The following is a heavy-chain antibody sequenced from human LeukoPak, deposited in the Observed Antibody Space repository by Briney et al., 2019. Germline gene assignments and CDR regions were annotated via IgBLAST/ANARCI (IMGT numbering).Heavy chain of an antibody. D-gene: IGHD5-18*01. CDR3: AKTYRDYFDS. CDR1: GFTFNSYA. CDR2: ISASGAST. Sequence: PGGSLRLSCAASGFTFNSYAMNWVRQAPGKGLEWVSTISASGASTFYADSVKGRFTISRDNSKNTVSLQVNSLRVEDTAIYYCAKTYRDYFDSWGLGTLVTVSS. J-gene: IGHJ4*02. V-gene: IGHV3-23*01.